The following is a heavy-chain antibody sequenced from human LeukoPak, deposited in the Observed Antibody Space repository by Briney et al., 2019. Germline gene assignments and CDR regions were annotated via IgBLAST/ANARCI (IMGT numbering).Heavy chain of an antibody. CDR2: ISSSSSYI. CDR1: GFTFSDYY. V-gene: IGHV3-11*03. CDR3: AIASRSNMADYYFDY. J-gene: IGHJ4*02. D-gene: IGHD3-3*01. Sequence: PGGSLRLSCAASGFTFSDYYMSWVRKAPGKGLEWVSYISSSSSYINYADSVKGRFTISRDNAKTSLYLQMNSLSAEDTAVYYCAIASRSNMADYYFDYWGQGTLVTVSS.